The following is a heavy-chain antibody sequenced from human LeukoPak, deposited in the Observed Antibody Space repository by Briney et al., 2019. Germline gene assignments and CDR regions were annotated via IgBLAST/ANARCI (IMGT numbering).Heavy chain of an antibody. D-gene: IGHD2-15*01. Sequence: GESLKISCKGSGYRFSNYWIGWVRHMPGKGLEWMGMIYPGDSDIRYSPSFQGQVTISADKSISTAYLQWSSLKASDTAMYYCARQEYCSGGSCYTWFDLWGQGTLVTVSS. V-gene: IGHV5-51*01. CDR1: GYRFSNYW. CDR2: IYPGDSDI. CDR3: ARQEYCSGGSCYTWFDL. J-gene: IGHJ5*02.